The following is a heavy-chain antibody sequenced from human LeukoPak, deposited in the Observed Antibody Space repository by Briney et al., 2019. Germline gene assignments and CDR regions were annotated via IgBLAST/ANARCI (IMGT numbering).Heavy chain of an antibody. J-gene: IGHJ4*02. Sequence: PSETLSLTCAVYGGSFSGYYWSWIRQPPGKGLEWFGEINHSGSTNYNPSLKSRVTMSVDTSKNQFSLKLSSVTAADTAVYYCARTSYSSSSLDYWGQGTLVTVSS. CDR1: GGSFSGYY. CDR2: INHSGST. V-gene: IGHV4-34*01. CDR3: ARTSYSSSSLDY. D-gene: IGHD6-6*01.